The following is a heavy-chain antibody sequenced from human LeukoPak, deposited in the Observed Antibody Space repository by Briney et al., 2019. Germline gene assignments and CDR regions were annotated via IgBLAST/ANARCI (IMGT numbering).Heavy chain of an antibody. CDR1: GYTFTGYY. Sequence: ASVKVSCKASGYTFTGYYMHWVRQAPGQGLEWMGWINPNSGGTNYAQKFQGRVTMTRDTSISTAYMELSRLRSDDTAVYYCASSLVTVTTGLDYWGQGTLVTVSS. J-gene: IGHJ4*02. D-gene: IGHD4-11*01. CDR2: INPNSGGT. CDR3: ASSLVTVTTGLDY. V-gene: IGHV1-2*02.